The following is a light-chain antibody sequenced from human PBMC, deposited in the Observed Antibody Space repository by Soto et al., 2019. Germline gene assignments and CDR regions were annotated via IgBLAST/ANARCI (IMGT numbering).Light chain of an antibody. J-gene: IGKJ4*01. V-gene: IGKV3-15*01. CDR3: QQYDKWPLT. Sequence: EIVMTQSPATLSVSPGERATLSCRASQSVSSKVAWYQQKVGQAPRLLIYGASTRATGVPARFSGSGSGTKFTLTISSLQSEDFEVYFCQQYDKWPLTFGGGAKVEIK. CDR1: QSVSSK. CDR2: GAS.